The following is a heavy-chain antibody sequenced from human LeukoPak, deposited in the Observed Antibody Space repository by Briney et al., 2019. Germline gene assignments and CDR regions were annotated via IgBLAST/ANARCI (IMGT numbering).Heavy chain of an antibody. Sequence: GESLKISCKASGYSFSNFWIGWVRQLPGKGLEWMGLVYPGDSEDRISPSFQGQVTISADKSITTAYLQWSSLKASDTAIYYCARQQGEQQLVGDAFDMWGQGTMFTVSS. CDR2: VYPGDSED. J-gene: IGHJ3*02. D-gene: IGHD6-13*01. V-gene: IGHV5-51*01. CDR3: ARQQGEQQLVGDAFDM. CDR1: GYSFSNFW.